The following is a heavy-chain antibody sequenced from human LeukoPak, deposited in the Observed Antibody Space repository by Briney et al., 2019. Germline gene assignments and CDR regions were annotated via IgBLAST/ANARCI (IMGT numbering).Heavy chain of an antibody. J-gene: IGHJ4*02. CDR1: GGSISSYY. CDR3: ARVSRSSSRGFDY. CDR2: IYYSGST. V-gene: IGHV4-59*08. Sequence: PSETLSLTCTVSGGSISSYYWSWIRQPPGKGLEWIGYIYYSGSTNYNPSLKSRVTISVDTSKNQFSLKLSSVTAADTAVYYCARVSRSSSRGFDYWGQGTLVTVSS. D-gene: IGHD6-13*01.